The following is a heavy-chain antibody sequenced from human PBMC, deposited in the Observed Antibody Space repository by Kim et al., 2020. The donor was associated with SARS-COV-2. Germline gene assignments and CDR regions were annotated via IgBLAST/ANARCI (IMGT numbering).Heavy chain of an antibody. V-gene: IGHV3-23*01. CDR3: AKYRGGSCSGGSCYSLDF. J-gene: IGHJ4*02. D-gene: IGHD2-15*01. Sequence: GGSLRLSCAASGFTFSNSAMSWVRQAPGKGPEWVSSIFAICDSTYYTDSVKGRFTISRDNSKNTVYLQMNSLRAEDTALYYCAKYRGGSCSGGSCYSLDFWGQGTLVTVSS. CDR2: IFAICDST. CDR1: GFTFSNSA.